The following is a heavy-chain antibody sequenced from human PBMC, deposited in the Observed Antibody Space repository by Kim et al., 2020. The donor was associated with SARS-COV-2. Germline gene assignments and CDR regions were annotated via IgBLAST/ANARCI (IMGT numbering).Heavy chain of an antibody. V-gene: IGHV4-59*01. CDR1: GGSISYYY. CDR2: VFDSGST. Sequence: SETLSLTCTVSGGSISYYYWSWIRQPPGKGQEWIGYVFDSGSTNYNPSLKSRVTISLDTSKKQFSLQLTSVTAADTAVYYCARGKYYYDGSGNPRFWYFDLWGRGTLVTVSS. J-gene: IGHJ2*01. D-gene: IGHD3-22*01. CDR3: ARGKYYYDGSGNPRFWYFDL.